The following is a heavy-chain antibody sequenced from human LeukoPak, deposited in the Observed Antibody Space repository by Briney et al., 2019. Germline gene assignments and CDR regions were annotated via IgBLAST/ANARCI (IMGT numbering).Heavy chain of an antibody. V-gene: IGHV1-2*02. CDR1: GYTFTGYY. CDR2: INPNSGGT. J-gene: IGHJ3*02. Sequence: ASVKVSCKASGYTFTGYYMHWVRQAPGQGLEWMGWINPNSGGTNYAQKFQGRVTMTRDTSISTAYMELSRLRSDDTAVYYCARSYQLLYGDAFDIWGQGTMVTVSS. CDR3: ARSYQLLYGDAFDI. D-gene: IGHD2-2*02.